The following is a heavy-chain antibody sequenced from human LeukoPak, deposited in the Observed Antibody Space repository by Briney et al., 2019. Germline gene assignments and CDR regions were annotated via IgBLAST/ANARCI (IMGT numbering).Heavy chain of an antibody. CDR3: ARGAGQQLVDY. D-gene: IGHD6-13*01. CDR1: GFTFSSYE. Sequence: GGSLRLSCAASGFTFSSYEMNWVRQAPGEGLEWVSYISSSGSTIYYADSVKGRFTISRDNAKNSLYLQMNSLRAEDTAVYYCARGAGQQLVDYWGQGTLVTVSS. J-gene: IGHJ4*02. CDR2: ISSSGSTI. V-gene: IGHV3-48*03.